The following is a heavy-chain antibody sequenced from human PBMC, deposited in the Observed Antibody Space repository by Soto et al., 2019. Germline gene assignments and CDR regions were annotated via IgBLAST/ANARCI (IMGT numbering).Heavy chain of an antibody. D-gene: IGHD3-16*01. CDR1: GYTFTSYV. J-gene: IGHJ6*02. CDR3: ARMGDVPYYYYGMDV. Sequence: QGQLVQSGAEVKKPGASVKVSCNASGYTFTSYVISWVRQAPGQGLEWRGWINGYNGNTNYAQKLQGRVTKTTDTSTSTAYMELRSLRSYDTAVYYCARMGDVPYYYYGMDVWGQGTTVTVSS. V-gene: IGHV1-18*01. CDR2: INGYNGNT.